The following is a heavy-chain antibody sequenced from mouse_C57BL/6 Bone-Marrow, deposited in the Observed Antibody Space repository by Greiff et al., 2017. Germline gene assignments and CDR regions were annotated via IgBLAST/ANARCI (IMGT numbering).Heavy chain of an antibody. J-gene: IGHJ2*01. Sequence: VKLVESGAELVRPGTSVKMSCKASGYTFTNYWIGWAKQRPGHGLEWIGDIYPGGGYTNYNEKFKGKATLTADKSSSTAYMQFSSLTSEDSAIYYCARYYGSTLFDYWGQGTTRTVSS. CDR1: GYTFTNYW. V-gene: IGHV1-63*01. CDR2: IYPGGGYT. D-gene: IGHD1-1*01. CDR3: ARYYGSTLFDY.